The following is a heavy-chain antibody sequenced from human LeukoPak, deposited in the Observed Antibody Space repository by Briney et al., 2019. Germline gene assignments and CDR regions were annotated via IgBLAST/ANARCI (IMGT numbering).Heavy chain of an antibody. J-gene: IGHJ4*02. D-gene: IGHD2-2*01. V-gene: IGHV3-21*01. CDR2: ISGSSSDI. CDR3: ARGCTTTSCYDY. CDR1: GFTFRNYA. Sequence: PGGSLRLSCAASGFTFRNYAMNWVRQAPGKGLEWVSSISGSSSDIYYADSVKGRFTISRDNAKNSLYLQMNSLRAEDTAVYYCARGCTTTSCYDYWGQGTLVTVSS.